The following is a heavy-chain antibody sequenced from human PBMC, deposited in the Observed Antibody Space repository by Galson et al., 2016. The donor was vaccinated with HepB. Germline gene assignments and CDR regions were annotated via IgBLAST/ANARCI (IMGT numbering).Heavy chain of an antibody. D-gene: IGHD2-15*01. Sequence: SVKVSCKAPTYRFTSDGISWVRQAPGQGLEWMGWISPNNGNTTYAQKFQGRVTMTTDTSTSTVYMELRSLRSDDTAVYYCAREGVCSGGICYSAFDYWGQGTLVTVSS. J-gene: IGHJ4*02. CDR2: ISPNNGNT. V-gene: IGHV1-18*04. CDR1: TYRFTSDG. CDR3: AREGVCSGGICYSAFDY.